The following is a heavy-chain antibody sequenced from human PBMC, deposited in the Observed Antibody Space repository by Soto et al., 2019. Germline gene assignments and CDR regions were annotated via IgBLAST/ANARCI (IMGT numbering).Heavy chain of an antibody. CDR3: AREGDVPYYYYGMDV. V-gene: IGHV1-18*01. CDR2: ISGYNGKT. CDR1: GYTFTSYG. D-gene: IGHD2-21*02. Sequence: QVQLVQSGGEVRKPGASVTVACKASGYTFTSYGISWVRQAPGQGLEWMGWISGYNGKTNYAQKVQDRVTMTTDTSTSTVYLELRSLRFDDTGVYYCAREGDVPYYYYGMDVWGQGTTVTVSS. J-gene: IGHJ6*02.